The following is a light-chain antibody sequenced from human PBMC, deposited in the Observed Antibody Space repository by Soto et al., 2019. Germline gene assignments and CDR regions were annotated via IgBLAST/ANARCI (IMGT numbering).Light chain of an antibody. Sequence: QSALTQPASVSGSPGQSITISCTGTSSDVGGYNYVSWYQQHPGKAPKLMIYDVINRPSGVSNRFSGSKSGNSAYLTISGLQAEDEADYYCSSYTSSSTYVVFGGGTNVTVL. CDR3: SSYTSSSTYVV. V-gene: IGLV2-14*03. CDR2: DVI. J-gene: IGLJ2*01. CDR1: SSDVGGYNY.